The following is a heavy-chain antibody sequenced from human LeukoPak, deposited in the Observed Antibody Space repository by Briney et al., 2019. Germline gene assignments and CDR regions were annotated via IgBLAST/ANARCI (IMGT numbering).Heavy chain of an antibody. CDR2: ISGSGGST. CDR1: GFTFSSYA. Sequence: GGSLRLSCAASGFTFSSYAMSWVRQAPGKGLEWVSAISGSGGSTYYADSVKGRFTISRDNPKNTLYLQMNSLRAEDTAVYYCAKGLSGSYYGYFDYWGQGTLVTVSS. D-gene: IGHD1-26*01. J-gene: IGHJ4*02. V-gene: IGHV3-23*01. CDR3: AKGLSGSYYGYFDY.